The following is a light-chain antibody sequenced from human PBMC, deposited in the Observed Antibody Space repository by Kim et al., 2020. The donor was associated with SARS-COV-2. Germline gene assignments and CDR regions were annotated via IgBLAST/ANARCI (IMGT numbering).Light chain of an antibody. CDR2: ETC. J-gene: IGKJ4*01. CDR1: QSFTCK. Sequence: SQAPGERATLSGRASQSFTCKLACYQQKPGRAPRLLIVETCTKATGIPARFSGSGSGTEFTLTISSLQSEDFAVYYCQQYYSWPLTFGGGTKLEI. V-gene: IGKV3-15*01. CDR3: QQYYSWPLT.